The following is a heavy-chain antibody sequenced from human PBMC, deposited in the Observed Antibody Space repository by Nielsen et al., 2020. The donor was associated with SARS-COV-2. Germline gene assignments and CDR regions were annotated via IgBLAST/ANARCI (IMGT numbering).Heavy chain of an antibody. CDR2: ISSSSSYI. CDR1: GFTFSSYS. J-gene: IGHJ4*02. V-gene: IGHV3-21*01. Sequence: GGSLRLSCAASGFTFSSYSMNWVRQAPGKGLEWVSSISSSSSYIYYADSVKGRFTISRDNAKNSLYLQMNSLRAEDTAVYYCARDNARRLWSRDRYFDYWGQGTLDTVSS. CDR3: ARDNARRLWSRDRYFDY. D-gene: IGHD3-10*01.